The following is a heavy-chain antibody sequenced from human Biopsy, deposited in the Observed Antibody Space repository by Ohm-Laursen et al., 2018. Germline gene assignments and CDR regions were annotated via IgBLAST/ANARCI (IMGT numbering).Heavy chain of an antibody. J-gene: IGHJ3*02. D-gene: IGHD3-22*01. Sequence: SETLSLTCTVSADSLVFESNYWSWIRQPPGKGLEWIGYIYHTGTTYYNPSLKNRVNILIDTSKSQFSLELRAVTAADTAVYYCARGFHYSYDSSDHYQSAFDIWGQGTTVTVSS. CDR2: IYHTGTT. CDR3: ARGFHYSYDSSDHYQSAFDI. CDR1: ADSLVFESNY. V-gene: IGHV4-61*01.